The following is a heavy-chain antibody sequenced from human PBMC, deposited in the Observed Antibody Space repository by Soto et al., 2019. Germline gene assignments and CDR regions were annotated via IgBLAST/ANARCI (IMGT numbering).Heavy chain of an antibody. V-gene: IGHV4-4*02. CDR2: IYHSGST. Sequence: SETLSLTCAVSSGSISSSNWWSWVRQPPGKGLEWNGEIYHSGSTNYNPSLKSRVTISVDKSKNQFSLKLSSVTAADTAVYYCARSDTYYYGSGSYYDAFDIWGQGTMVTVSS. CDR1: SGSISSSNW. D-gene: IGHD3-10*01. J-gene: IGHJ3*02. CDR3: ARSDTYYYGSGSYYDAFDI.